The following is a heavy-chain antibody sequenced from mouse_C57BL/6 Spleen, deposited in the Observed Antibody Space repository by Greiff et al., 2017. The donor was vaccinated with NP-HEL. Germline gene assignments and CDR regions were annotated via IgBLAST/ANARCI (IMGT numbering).Heavy chain of an antibody. CDR1: GYTFTSYW. V-gene: IGHV1-64*01. CDR3: ARSYYGSSYWYFDV. J-gene: IGHJ1*03. CDR2: IHPNSGST. Sequence: QVQLLQPGAELVKPGASVKLSCKASGYTFTSYWMHWVKQRPGQGLEWIGMIHPNSGSTNYNEKFKSKATLTVDKSSSTAYMQLSSLTSEDSAVYYCARSYYGSSYWYFDVWGTGTTVTVSS. D-gene: IGHD1-1*01.